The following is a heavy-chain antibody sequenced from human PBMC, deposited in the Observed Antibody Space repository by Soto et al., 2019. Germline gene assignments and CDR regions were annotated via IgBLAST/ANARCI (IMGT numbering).Heavy chain of an antibody. D-gene: IGHD6-6*01. V-gene: IGHV1-46*01. CDR3: ARVYSSSSGRVCDY. CDR2: INPSTLVT. J-gene: IGHJ4*02. CDR1: GYTLTHYY. Sequence: ASVKVSCKASGYTLTHYYMHWVRQAPGQGPEWVGVINPSTLVTSYAQKFQGRVTMTRDTSTSTVYMELNSLRGEDTAVYYCARVYSSSSGRVCDYWGQGTLVTVSS.